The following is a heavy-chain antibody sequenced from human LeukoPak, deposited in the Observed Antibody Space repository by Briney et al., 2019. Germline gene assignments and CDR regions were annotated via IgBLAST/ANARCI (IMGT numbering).Heavy chain of an antibody. Sequence: GGSLRLSCAASGFTFSDYYMSWIRQAPGKGLEWVSYISSGGSTIYYADSVKGRFTISRDNAKNSLYLQMHSLRADDTAVYYCAGHHQAYSRTYWGQGTLVTVSS. CDR2: ISSGGSTI. CDR1: GFTFSDYY. V-gene: IGHV3-11*04. CDR3: AGHHQAYSRTY. D-gene: IGHD1-26*01. J-gene: IGHJ4*02.